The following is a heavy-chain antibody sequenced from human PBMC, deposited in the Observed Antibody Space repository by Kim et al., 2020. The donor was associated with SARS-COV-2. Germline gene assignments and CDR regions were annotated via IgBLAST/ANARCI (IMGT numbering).Heavy chain of an antibody. CDR1: GFTFSAYD. CDR3: VRDRMGGAFDI. Sequence: GGSLRLPCATSGFTFSAYDMNWVHRAPGKGLEWLSFITKSSTTIYYANSVKGRFTISRDNAKNSLYLQMNSLRDEDTALYYWVRDRMGGAFDIWGQGTMV. D-gene: IGHD3-16*01. CDR2: ITKSSTTI. V-gene: IGHV3-48*02. J-gene: IGHJ3*02.